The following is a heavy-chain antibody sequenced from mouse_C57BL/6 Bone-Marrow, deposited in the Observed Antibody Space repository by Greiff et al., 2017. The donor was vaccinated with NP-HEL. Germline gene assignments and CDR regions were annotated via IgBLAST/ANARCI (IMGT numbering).Heavy chain of an antibody. D-gene: IGHD2-2*01. Sequence: QVQLKESGPGLVQPSQSLSITCTVSGFSLTSYGVHWVRQSPGKGLEWLGVIWSGGSTDYNAAFISRLSISKDNSKSQVFFKMNSLQADDTAIYYCARNGRWLRLYAMDDWGQGTSVTVSS. CDR2: IWSGGST. CDR1: GFSLTSYG. J-gene: IGHJ4*01. V-gene: IGHV2-2*01. CDR3: ARNGRWLRLYAMDD.